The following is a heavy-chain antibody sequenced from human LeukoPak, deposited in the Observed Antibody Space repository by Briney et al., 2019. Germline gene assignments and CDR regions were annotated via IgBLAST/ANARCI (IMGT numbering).Heavy chain of an antibody. V-gene: IGHV3-66*02. CDR1: GFTVSSSY. CDR3: ARGMVRGVIDFLDY. Sequence: QPGGSLRLSCAASGFTVSSSYMSWVRQAPGKGLEWVSVIYSGGSTYYADSVKGRFTISRDNSKNTLYLQTNSLRAEDTAVYYCARGMVRGVIDFLDYWGQGTLVTVSS. CDR2: IYSGGST. J-gene: IGHJ4*02. D-gene: IGHD3-10*01.